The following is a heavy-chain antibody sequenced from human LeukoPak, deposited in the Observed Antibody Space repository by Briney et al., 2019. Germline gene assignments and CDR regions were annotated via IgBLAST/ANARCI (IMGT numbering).Heavy chain of an antibody. D-gene: IGHD1-26*01. CDR1: GGSFSGYY. CDR3: ARGSGSYALGSYNWFAP. J-gene: IGHJ5*02. V-gene: IGHV4-34*01. Sequence: SETLSLTCAVYGGSFSGYYWSWIRQPPGKGLEWIGEINHSGSTNYNPSLKSRGTISVDTSKNQFSLKLSSVTAADTAVYYCARGSGSYALGSYNWFAPWGQGTLVTVSS. CDR2: INHSGST.